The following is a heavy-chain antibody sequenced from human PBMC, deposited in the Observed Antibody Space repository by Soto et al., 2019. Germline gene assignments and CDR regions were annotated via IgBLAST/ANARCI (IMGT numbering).Heavy chain of an antibody. D-gene: IGHD4-4*01. Sequence: PSETLSLTCTVSGGSITGGSISSTTYYWGWMRQPPGKGLEWIASFFIGGNTYYNPSLKSRVTTSVDTSKNQFSLKLSSVTAADTAVYYCARRREIYSKGYYGIDVWGQGTTVTVSS. CDR2: FFIGGNT. J-gene: IGHJ6*02. V-gene: IGHV4-39*07. CDR3: ARRREIYSKGYYGIDV. CDR1: GGSITGGSISSTTYY.